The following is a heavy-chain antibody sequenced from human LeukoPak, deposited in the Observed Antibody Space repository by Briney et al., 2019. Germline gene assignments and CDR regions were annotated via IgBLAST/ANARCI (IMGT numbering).Heavy chain of an antibody. CDR2: ISSGSSTM. Sequence: GGSLRLSCAASGFXFSSYSMNWVRQAPGKGLEWVSYISSGSSTMYYADSVKGRCTISRDNAKNSLYLQMNSLRDEDTAVYYCARADGYNRKFDYWGQGTLVTVSS. CDR1: GFXFSSYS. V-gene: IGHV3-48*02. D-gene: IGHD5-24*01. CDR3: ARADGYNRKFDY. J-gene: IGHJ4*02.